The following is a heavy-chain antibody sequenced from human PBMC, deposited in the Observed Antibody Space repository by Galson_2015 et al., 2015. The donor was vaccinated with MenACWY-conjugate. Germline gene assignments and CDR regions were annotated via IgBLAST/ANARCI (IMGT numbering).Heavy chain of an antibody. CDR2: ITSSGGTT. CDR3: AKNGNYFGMGFDY. CDR1: GFTFSSFA. V-gene: IGHV3-23*01. D-gene: IGHD2/OR15-2a*01. Sequence: SLRLSCAASGFTFSSFAMSWVRQAPGKGLEWVSVITSSGGTTYYADSVKGRFTNSRDNPKNTLYLQMDTLRAEDTATYYCAKNGNYFGMGFDYWGQGTLVT. J-gene: IGHJ4*02.